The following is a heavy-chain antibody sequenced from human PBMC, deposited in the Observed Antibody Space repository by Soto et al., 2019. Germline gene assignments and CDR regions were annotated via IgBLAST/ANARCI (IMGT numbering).Heavy chain of an antibody. CDR3: AKGKGVEWEREYGMDV. V-gene: IGHV3-30*18. CDR2: ISYDGSNK. J-gene: IGHJ6*02. CDR1: GFTFSSYG. Sequence: PGGSLRLSCAASGFTFSSYGMHWVRQAPGKGLEWVAVISYDGSNKYYADSVKGRFTISRDNSKNTLYLQMNSLRAEDTAVYYCAKGKGVEWEREYGMDVWGQGTTVTVAS. D-gene: IGHD1-26*01.